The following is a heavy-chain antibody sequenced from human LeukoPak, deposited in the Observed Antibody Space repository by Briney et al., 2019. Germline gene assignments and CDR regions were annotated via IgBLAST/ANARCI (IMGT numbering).Heavy chain of an antibody. CDR3: ARDLVTVTKGFDI. J-gene: IGHJ3*02. Sequence: SETLSLTCAVSADSFSSHYWTWIRQPPGEGLEWIGYISYIGSTNYNPSLKSRVTISIDTSKNQFSLKLTSVTAADTAVYYCARDLVTVTKGFDIWGQGTMVSVSS. V-gene: IGHV4-59*11. CDR1: ADSFSSHY. D-gene: IGHD4-17*01. CDR2: ISYIGST.